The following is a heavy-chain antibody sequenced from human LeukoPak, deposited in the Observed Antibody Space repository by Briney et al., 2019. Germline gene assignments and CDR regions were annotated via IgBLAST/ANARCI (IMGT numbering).Heavy chain of an antibody. CDR1: GFTFSSQA. CDR3: AREIRRPYFHF. V-gene: IGHV3-30*04. Sequence: SLRLSCAASGFTFSSQAMHWVRQAPGKGLEWVAVTSGDERSKYYTDSVKGRFTISRDNSKNTLYLQMNSLRVEDTAMYYCAREIRRPYFHFWGQGTLVTVSS. J-gene: IGHJ4*02. CDR2: TSGDERSK.